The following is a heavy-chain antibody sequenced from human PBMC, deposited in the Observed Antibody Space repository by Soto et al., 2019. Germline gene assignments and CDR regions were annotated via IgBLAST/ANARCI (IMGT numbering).Heavy chain of an antibody. CDR1: GGSITSYY. CDR2: IYYSGST. D-gene: IGHD3-10*01. CDR3: ARVWGGAFDI. J-gene: IGHJ3*02. Sequence: SATLSLTCTLAGGSITSYYLSWIRQPPGKGLEWIGYIYYSGSTNYNPPLKSRVTISVDTSKNQFSLKLSSVTAADTAVYYCARVWGGAFDIWGQGTMVT. V-gene: IGHV4-59*01.